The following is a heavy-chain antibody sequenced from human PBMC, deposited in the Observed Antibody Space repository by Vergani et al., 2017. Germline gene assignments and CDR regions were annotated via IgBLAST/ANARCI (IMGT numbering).Heavy chain of an antibody. D-gene: IGHD4-17*01. Sequence: QVQLVQSGAEVKKPGSSVKVSCKTSGGTFSSYAIIWVRQAPGQGLEWMGGIIPIFGTANYAQKFQGRVTINADESPSTAYMELSSLRSEDTAVYYCARDQSPPSGDNVRWGEGCLVTVSS. J-gene: IGHJ4*02. V-gene: IGHV1-69*01. CDR1: GGTFSSYA. CDR2: IIPIFGTA. CDR3: ARDQSPPSGDNVR.